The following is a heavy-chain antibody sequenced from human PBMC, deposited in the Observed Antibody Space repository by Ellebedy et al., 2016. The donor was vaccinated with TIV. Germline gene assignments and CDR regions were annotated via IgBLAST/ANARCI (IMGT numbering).Heavy chain of an antibody. Sequence: SETLSLTCTVSGGSISSYYWSWIRQPPGKGLEGIGYIYYSGSTNYNPSLKSRVTISVDTSKNQFSLKLSSVTAAYTAVYYCARPAAAGTSPWFDPWGQGTLVTVSS. CDR3: ARPAAAGTSPWFDP. CDR2: IYYSGST. CDR1: GGSISSYY. D-gene: IGHD6-13*01. J-gene: IGHJ5*02. V-gene: IGHV4-59*08.